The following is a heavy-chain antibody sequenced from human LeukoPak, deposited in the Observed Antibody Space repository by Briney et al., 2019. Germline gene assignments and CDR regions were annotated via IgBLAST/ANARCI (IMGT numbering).Heavy chain of an antibody. Sequence: GGSLRLSCAASGFTFSIYAMTWVGQAPGKGLEWVSAIRGSGGSTYYADSVKGRFTISRDNSKNTLYLQMNSLRAEDTAVYYCAKLLNDYGDYYFDYWGQGTLVTVSS. D-gene: IGHD4-17*01. V-gene: IGHV3-23*01. CDR1: GFTFSIYA. CDR3: AKLLNDYGDYYFDY. CDR2: IRGSGGST. J-gene: IGHJ4*02.